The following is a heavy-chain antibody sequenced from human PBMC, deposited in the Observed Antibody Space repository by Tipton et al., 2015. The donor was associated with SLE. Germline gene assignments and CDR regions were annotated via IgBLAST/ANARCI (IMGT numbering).Heavy chain of an antibody. CDR3: ARGPYSPYI. Sequence: TLSLTCAVYGGSFSGYYWSWIRQPPGKGLEWIGYIYHSGSTYYNPSLKSRVTISVDRSKDQFSLKLSSVTAADTAVYYCARGPYSPYIWGQGTMVTVSS. V-gene: IGHV4-34*01. D-gene: IGHD6-13*01. CDR2: IYHSGST. J-gene: IGHJ3*02. CDR1: GGSFSGYY.